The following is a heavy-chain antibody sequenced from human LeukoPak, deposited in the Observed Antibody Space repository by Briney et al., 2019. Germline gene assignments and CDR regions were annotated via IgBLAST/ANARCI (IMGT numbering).Heavy chain of an antibody. CDR3: ARDRSGYSSSLDY. V-gene: IGHV3-33*08. CDR1: GFTFSSYA. J-gene: IGHJ4*02. Sequence: GGSLRPSCAASGFTFSSYAMHWVRQAPGKGLEWVAVIWYDGSNKYYADSVKGRFTISRDNSKNTLYLQMNSLRAEDTAVYYCARDRSGYSSSLDYWGQGTLVTVSS. CDR2: IWYDGSNK. D-gene: IGHD6-13*01.